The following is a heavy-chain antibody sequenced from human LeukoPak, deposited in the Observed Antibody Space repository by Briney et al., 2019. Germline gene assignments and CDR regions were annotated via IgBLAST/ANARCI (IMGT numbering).Heavy chain of an antibody. CDR1: GFPFSRHW. Sequence: GSLRLSCAASGFPFSRHWMSWVRQAPGKGLEWIGEINHSGSTNYNPSLKSRVTISVDTSKNQFSLKLSSVTAADTAVYYCARHCIGSSSPFRYYYYMDVWGKGTTVTVSS. V-gene: IGHV4-34*01. CDR2: INHSGST. D-gene: IGHD6-6*01. CDR3: ARHCIGSSSPFRYYYYMDV. J-gene: IGHJ6*03.